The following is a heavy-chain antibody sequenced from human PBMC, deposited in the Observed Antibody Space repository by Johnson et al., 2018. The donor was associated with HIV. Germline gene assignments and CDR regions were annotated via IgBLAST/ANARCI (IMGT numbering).Heavy chain of an antibody. CDR1: GFTFSSYA. V-gene: IGHV3-30-3*02. CDR2: ISYDGSNK. D-gene: IGHD6-13*01. J-gene: IGHJ3*02. Sequence: QVQLVESGGGVVQPGGSLRLSCAASGFTFSSYAMHWVRQAPGKGLEWVAVISYDGSNKYYADSVKGRFIISRDTSKNSLYLQMNRLRAEDTALDYGAKGYSSSWYQDAFDIWGQGTMVIVSS. CDR3: AKGYSSSWYQDAFDI.